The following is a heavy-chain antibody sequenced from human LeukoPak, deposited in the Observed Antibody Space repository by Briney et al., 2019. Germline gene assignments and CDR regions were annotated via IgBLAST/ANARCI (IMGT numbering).Heavy chain of an antibody. J-gene: IGHJ6*03. CDR2: INHSGST. CDR1: GGSFSGYY. Sequence: SETLSLTCAVYGGSFSGYYWSWIRQPPGKGLEWIGEINHSGSTNYNPSLKSRVTISVDTSKNQFSLKLSSVTAADTAVYYCARETSCSGGSCYSYYYYYMDVWGKGTTVTVPS. V-gene: IGHV4-34*01. CDR3: ARETSCSGGSCYSYYYYYMDV. D-gene: IGHD2-15*01.